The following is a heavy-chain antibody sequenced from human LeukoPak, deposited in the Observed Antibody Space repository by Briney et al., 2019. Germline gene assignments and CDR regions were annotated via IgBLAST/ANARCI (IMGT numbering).Heavy chain of an antibody. CDR1: GYTFTSYD. D-gene: IGHD3-22*01. V-gene: IGHV1-8*01. J-gene: IGHJ4*02. CDR2: MNPNSGNT. Sequence: GASVKVSCTASGYTFTSYDINWVRQAAGQGLEWMGWMNPNSGNTGYAQRFQGRVTMTRNTSISTAYMELSSLRSEDTAVYYCARGGYSTPSYYFDYWGQGTLVTVSS. CDR3: ARGGYSTPSYYFDY.